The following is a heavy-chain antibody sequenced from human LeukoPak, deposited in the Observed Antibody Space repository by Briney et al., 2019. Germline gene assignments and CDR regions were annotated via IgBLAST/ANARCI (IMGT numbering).Heavy chain of an antibody. CDR1: GGSVSSGTYY. J-gene: IGHJ4*02. Sequence: PSETLSLTCTVSGGSVSSGTYYWSWLRQPPGKGLEWIGYIYYSGSTRYNPPLKSRVTMSVDTSKNQFSLYLSSVTAADTAVYYCARSGTVADVMDYWGQGTLVTVSS. CDR3: ARSGTVADVMDY. D-gene: IGHD6-19*01. CDR2: IYYSGST. V-gene: IGHV4-61*01.